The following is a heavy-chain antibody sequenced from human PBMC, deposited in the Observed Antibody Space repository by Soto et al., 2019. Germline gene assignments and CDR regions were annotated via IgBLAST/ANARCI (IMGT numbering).Heavy chain of an antibody. V-gene: IGHV1-69*12. CDR1: GGTFSNYA. J-gene: IGHJ6*02. Sequence: QVQLVQSGAEVKKPGSSVKVSCKVSGGTFSNYAIDWVRLAPGQGLEWIGGIVPIFGTTSYTQKFQGRATIIADDSTTTAYLELSSLRSEDTAIYYCARVEAVAGIYNYHGLDVWGQGTAVTVSS. CDR3: ARVEAVAGIYNYHGLDV. D-gene: IGHD6-19*01. CDR2: IVPIFGTT.